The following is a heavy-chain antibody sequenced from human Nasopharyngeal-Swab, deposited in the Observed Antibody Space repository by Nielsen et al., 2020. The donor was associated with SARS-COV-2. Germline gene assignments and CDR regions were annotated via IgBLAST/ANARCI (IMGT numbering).Heavy chain of an antibody. D-gene: IGHD4-17*01. Sequence: GESLKISCKGSGYSFTSYWIGWVRQMPGKGLEWMGIIYPGDSDTRYSPSFQGQVTISADKSISTAYLQWSSLKASDTAMYYCARVNSFDYGDYERGWFDPWGQGTLVTASS. J-gene: IGHJ5*02. CDR2: IYPGDSDT. V-gene: IGHV5-51*01. CDR1: GYSFTSYW. CDR3: ARVNSFDYGDYERGWFDP.